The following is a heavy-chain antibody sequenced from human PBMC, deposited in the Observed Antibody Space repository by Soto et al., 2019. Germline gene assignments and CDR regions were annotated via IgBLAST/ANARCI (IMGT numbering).Heavy chain of an antibody. Sequence: QVQLVESGGGVVQPGRSLRLSCAASGFTFSSYGMHWVRQAPGKGLEWVAVIWYDGSNKYYADSVKGRFTISRDNSKNALYLKMNSLRAEDMAVYYCARDSGWYNWGQGTLVTVSS. J-gene: IGHJ4*02. D-gene: IGHD6-19*01. V-gene: IGHV3-33*01. CDR2: IWYDGSNK. CDR3: ARDSGWYN. CDR1: GFTFSSYG.